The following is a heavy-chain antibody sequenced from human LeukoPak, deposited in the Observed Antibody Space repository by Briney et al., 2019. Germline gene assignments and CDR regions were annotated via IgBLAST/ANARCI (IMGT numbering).Heavy chain of an antibody. Sequence: PGGSLRLSCAASGFTFSSYDMHWVRQATGKGLECVSAIGTAGGTFYSGYVKGRFTISRENAKNSLYLQMNSLRAGDMAVYYCARGPYSSGWFDYWGQGTLVTVSS. D-gene: IGHD6-19*01. V-gene: IGHV3-13*01. CDR3: ARGPYSSGWFDY. J-gene: IGHJ4*02. CDR1: GFTFSSYD. CDR2: IGTAGGT.